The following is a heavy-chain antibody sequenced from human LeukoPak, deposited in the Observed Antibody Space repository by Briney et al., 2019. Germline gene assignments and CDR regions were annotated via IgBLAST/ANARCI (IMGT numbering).Heavy chain of an antibody. CDR3: ARIPGSGWYQIFDY. J-gene: IGHJ4*02. CDR1: GYTFTSFG. D-gene: IGHD6-19*01. Sequence: ASVKVSCKASGYTFTSFGISWVRQAPGQGLEWMGWTNTNTGNPTYAQGFTGRFVFSLDTSVSTAYLQISSLKAEDTAVYYCARIPGSGWYQIFDYWGQGTLVTVSS. V-gene: IGHV7-4-1*02. CDR2: TNTNTGNP.